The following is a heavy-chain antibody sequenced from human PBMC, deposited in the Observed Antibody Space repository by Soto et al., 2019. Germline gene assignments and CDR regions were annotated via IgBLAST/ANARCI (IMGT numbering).Heavy chain of an antibody. CDR2: IYSGGST. D-gene: IGHD3-22*01. CDR3: AREVYYDSSGYFDY. Sequence: GGSLRLSCAASGFTVSSNYMSWVRQAPGKGLEWVSVIYSGGSTYYADSVKGRFTISRDNSKNTLYLQMNSLRAEDTAVYYCAREVYYDSSGYFDYWGQGTLVTVSS. V-gene: IGHV3-53*01. CDR1: GFTVSSNY. J-gene: IGHJ4*02.